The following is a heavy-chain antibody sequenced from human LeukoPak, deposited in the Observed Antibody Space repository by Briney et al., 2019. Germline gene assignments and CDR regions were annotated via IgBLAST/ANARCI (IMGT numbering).Heavy chain of an antibody. Sequence: ASVKVSCKASGYTFTGYYMHWVRQAPGQGLEWMGWINPNSGGTNYAQKFQGRVTMTRDTSISTAYMELSRLRSDDTAVYYCARSRCFDWPFYYYYMDVWGKGTTVTVSS. CDR2: INPNSGGT. J-gene: IGHJ6*03. D-gene: IGHD3-9*01. CDR1: GYTFTGYY. CDR3: ARSRCFDWPFYYYYMDV. V-gene: IGHV1-2*02.